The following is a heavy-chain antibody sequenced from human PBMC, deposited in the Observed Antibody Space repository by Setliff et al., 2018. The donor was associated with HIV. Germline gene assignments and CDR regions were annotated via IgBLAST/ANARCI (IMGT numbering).Heavy chain of an antibody. CDR2: IIPVLGIA. V-gene: IGHV1-69*10. Sequence: ASVKVSCKASVDTFRSHAIGWVRQAPGRGFEWMGGIIPVLGIADSAQKFQDRVTITADESTNTAYMELGSLTFEDAAIYYCARTRTMVRGVPYYFDSWGQGTLVTVSS. J-gene: IGHJ4*02. D-gene: IGHD3-10*01. CDR1: VDTFRSHA. CDR3: ARTRTMVRGVPYYFDS.